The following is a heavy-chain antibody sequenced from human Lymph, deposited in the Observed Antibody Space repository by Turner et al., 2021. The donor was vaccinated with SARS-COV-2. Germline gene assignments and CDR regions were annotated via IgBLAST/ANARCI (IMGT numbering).Heavy chain of an antibody. D-gene: IGHD3-3*01. CDR2: INPNSGGT. Sequence: QVQLGQSGAEVKQPGASVKVSCKASGYAFTGYYIHWVLQAPGQGLEWMGWINPNSGGTNYAQKFQGRVTMTRDTSISTAYMELSRLRSDDTAVYYCARDVERYNDFWSGYSGGYGLDVWGQGTTVTVSS. V-gene: IGHV1-2*02. J-gene: IGHJ6*02. CDR1: GYAFTGYY. CDR3: ARDVERYNDFWSGYSGGYGLDV.